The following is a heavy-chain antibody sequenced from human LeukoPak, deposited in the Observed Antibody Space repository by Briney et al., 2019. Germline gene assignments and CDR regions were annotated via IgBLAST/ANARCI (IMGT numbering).Heavy chain of an antibody. J-gene: IGHJ4*02. CDR1: GFTFSSYA. Sequence: GGSLGLSCAASGFTFSSYAMHWVRQAPGKGLEWVAVISYDGSNKYYADSVKGRFTISRDNSKNTLYLQMNSLRAEDTAVYYCARSSPDYFGYWGQGTLVTVSS. V-gene: IGHV3-30*04. CDR2: ISYDGSNK. CDR3: ARSSPDYFGY.